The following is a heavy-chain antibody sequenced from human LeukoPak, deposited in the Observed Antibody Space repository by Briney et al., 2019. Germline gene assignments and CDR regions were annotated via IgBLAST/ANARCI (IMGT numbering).Heavy chain of an antibody. D-gene: IGHD3-22*01. CDR1: GGSISSYY. V-gene: IGHV4-59*01. J-gene: IGHJ6*03. CDR2: IYYSGST. Sequence: SETLSLTCTVSGGSISSYYWSWIRQPPGKGLEWIGYIYYSGSTNYNPSLKSRVTISVDTSKNQFSLKLSSVTAADTAVYYCARGAYYYDSSGLYYYYYYMDVWGKGTTVTISS. CDR3: ARGAYYYDSSGLYYYYYYMDV.